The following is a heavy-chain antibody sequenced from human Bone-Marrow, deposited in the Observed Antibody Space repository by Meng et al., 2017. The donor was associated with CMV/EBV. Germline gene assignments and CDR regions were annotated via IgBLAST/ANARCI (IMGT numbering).Heavy chain of an antibody. Sequence: ESLKISCAASGFTFSSYWMHWVRQAPGKGLVWVSRINSDGSSTSYADSVKGRFTISRDNAKNTLYLQMNSLRAEDTAVYYCARDKVRYYDFWSGYGGMDVWGQGTTVTVSS. CDR3: ARDKVRYYDFWSGYGGMDV. CDR2: INSDGSST. V-gene: IGHV3-74*01. D-gene: IGHD3-3*01. J-gene: IGHJ6*02. CDR1: GFTFSSYW.